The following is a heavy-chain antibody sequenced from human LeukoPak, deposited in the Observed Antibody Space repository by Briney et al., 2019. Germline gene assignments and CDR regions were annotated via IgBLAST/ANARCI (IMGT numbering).Heavy chain of an antibody. D-gene: IGHD5-12*01. CDR1: GFTFSSYA. J-gene: IGHJ4*02. CDR2: ISGNGGST. CDR3: AKDSWATTKPYYFDY. V-gene: IGHV3-23*01. Sequence: GGSLRLSCAASGFTFSSYAMSWVRQAPGKGLEWVSGISGNGGSTYYADSVKGRFTISRDNSKSTLYLQVNSLRAEDTALYYCAKDSWATTKPYYFDYWGQGTLVTVSS.